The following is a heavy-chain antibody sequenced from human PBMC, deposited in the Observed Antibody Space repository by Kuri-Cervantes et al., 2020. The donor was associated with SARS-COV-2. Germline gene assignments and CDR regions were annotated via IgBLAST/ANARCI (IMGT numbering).Heavy chain of an antibody. V-gene: IGHV4-34*01. CDR1: GFTFSTYA. J-gene: IGHJ5*02. CDR3: AREGQDPGELLRWFDP. D-gene: IGHD3-10*01. Sequence: SETLSLTCAASGFTFSTYAMHWIRQPPGKGLEWIGEINHSGSTNYNPSLKSRVTISVDTSKNQFSLKPSSVIAADTAVYYCAREGQDPGELLRWFDPWGQGTLVTVSS. CDR2: INHSGST.